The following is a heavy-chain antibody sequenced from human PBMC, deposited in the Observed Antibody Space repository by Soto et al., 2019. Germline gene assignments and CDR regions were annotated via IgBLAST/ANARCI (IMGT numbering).Heavy chain of an antibody. J-gene: IGHJ4*01. D-gene: IGHD2-2*01. Sequence: VASVKVSCKASGYTFTGYYMHWMRQAPGQGLEWMGWINPKSGATNYAQNFQGRVTMTRDTSISTAYMELSRLRSDDTAVYYCARDRGYCSSSGCWSFDHWGHGTLVTVSS. CDR3: ARDRGYCSSSGCWSFDH. CDR2: INPKSGAT. V-gene: IGHV1-2*02. CDR1: GYTFTGYY.